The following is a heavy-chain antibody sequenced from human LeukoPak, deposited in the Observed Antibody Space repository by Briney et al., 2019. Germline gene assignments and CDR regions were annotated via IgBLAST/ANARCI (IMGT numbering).Heavy chain of an antibody. D-gene: IGHD5-24*01. Sequence: KAGGSLRPSCAASGFTFSDYYMSWIRQAPGKGLEWVSYISSSGSTIYYADSVKGRFTISRDNAKNSLYLQMNSLRAEDTAVYYCARLIEEMDTMIHFTLCDWGQGTLVTVSS. CDR3: ARLIEEMDTMIHFTLCD. CDR1: GFTFSDYY. CDR2: ISSSGSTI. V-gene: IGHV3-11*01. J-gene: IGHJ4*02.